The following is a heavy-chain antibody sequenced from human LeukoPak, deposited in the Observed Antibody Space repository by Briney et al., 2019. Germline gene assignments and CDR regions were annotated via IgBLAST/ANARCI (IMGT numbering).Heavy chain of an antibody. D-gene: IGHD3-22*01. Sequence: GASVKVSCKASGYTFTSYGISWVRQAPGQGLEWMGRINPNSGGTNYAQKFQGRVTMTRDTSISTAYMELSRLRSDDTAVYYCARASQARRGIVVVISYWYFDLWGRGTLVTVSS. CDR3: ARASQARRGIVVVISYWYFDL. CDR2: INPNSGGT. V-gene: IGHV1-2*06. J-gene: IGHJ2*01. CDR1: GYTFTSYG.